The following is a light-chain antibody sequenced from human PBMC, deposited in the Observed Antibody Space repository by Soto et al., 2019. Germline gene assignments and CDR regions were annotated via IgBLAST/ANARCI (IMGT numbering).Light chain of an antibody. V-gene: IGLV2-14*01. CDR1: SSDVGGYNY. Sequence: QSVLTQPASVSGSPGQSITISCTGTSSDVGGYNYVSWYQQHPGKAPKLMIYEVSNRPSGLSNRFSGSKSGNTASLTISGLQAEDEADYYCSSYTSSSTLEVFGGGTKVTVL. J-gene: IGLJ3*02. CDR3: SSYTSSSTLEV. CDR2: EVS.